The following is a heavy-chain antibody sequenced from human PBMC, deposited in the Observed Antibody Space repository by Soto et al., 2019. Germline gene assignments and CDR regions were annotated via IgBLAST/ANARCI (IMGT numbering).Heavy chain of an antibody. D-gene: IGHD1-26*01. CDR3: AREAGVVGANYFDY. J-gene: IGHJ4*02. Sequence: SATLSLTCGFSGYSLTSGGHPWAWIRQPPGKGLEWIGYISHIGSAFYTPSLMGRATISVDRSKNQFHLSLNFVTAADTAVYYCAREAGVVGANYFDYWGQGILVTVSS. CDR2: ISHIGSA. V-gene: IGHV4-30-2*01. CDR1: GYSLTSGGHP.